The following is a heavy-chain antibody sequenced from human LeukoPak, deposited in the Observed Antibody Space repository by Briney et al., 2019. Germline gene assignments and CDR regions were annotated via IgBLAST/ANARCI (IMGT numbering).Heavy chain of an antibody. CDR2: IIPIFGTA. CDR3: ARDPLPIAVAGTTWFDP. CDR1: GGTFSSYA. D-gene: IGHD6-19*01. J-gene: IGHJ5*02. V-gene: IGHV1-69*13. Sequence: SVKVSCKASGGTFSSYAISWVRQAPGQGLEWMGGIIPIFGTANYAQKFQGRVTITADESTSTAYMELSSLRSEDTAVYYCARDPLPIAVAGTTWFDPWGQGTLVTVSS.